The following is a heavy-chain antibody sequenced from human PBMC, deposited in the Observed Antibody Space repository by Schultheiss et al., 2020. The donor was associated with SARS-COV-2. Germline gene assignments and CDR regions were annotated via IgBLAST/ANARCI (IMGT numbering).Heavy chain of an antibody. V-gene: IGHV3-7*01. Sequence: GESLKISCAASGFTFSNYWMRWVRQAPGKGLEWVATIIQDGSDKFYVDSVKGRFTISRDNAKNSLYLQMYNLRAEDTAVYYCARMNGVVTKDGMDVWGQGTTVTVSS. CDR3: ARMNGVVTKDGMDV. CDR2: IIQDGSDK. D-gene: IGHD3-3*01. CDR1: GFTFSNYW. J-gene: IGHJ6*02.